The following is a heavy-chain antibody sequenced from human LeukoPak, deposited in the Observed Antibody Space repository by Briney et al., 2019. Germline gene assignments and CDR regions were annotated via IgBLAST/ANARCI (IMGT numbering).Heavy chain of an antibody. CDR3: ARDKGTTCIDN. CDR2: IWSDGSNK. D-gene: IGHD4-17*01. J-gene: IGHJ4*02. V-gene: IGHV3-33*01. CDR1: GITFSTSG. Sequence: GGTLRLSCAASGITFSTSGMHWVRRAPGKGRKWVAFIWSDGSNKYHADSVKGRFTISRDNSKDTLYLQMNSLRAEDTAVYYCARDKGTTCIDNWGQGALVTVSS.